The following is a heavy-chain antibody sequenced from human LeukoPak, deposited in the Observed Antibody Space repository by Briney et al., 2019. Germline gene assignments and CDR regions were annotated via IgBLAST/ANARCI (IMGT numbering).Heavy chain of an antibody. D-gene: IGHD4-17*01. CDR1: GFTFSAYA. J-gene: IGHJ3*02. Sequence: GGSLRLSCTASGFTFSAYAMMWARQAPGEGPEWVSAIRGGGTSEFYADSVKGRFRISRDNSKDTLFLQMNSLRAEDTAVYYCARDPNGDYIGAFDMWGPGTMVTISS. CDR2: IRGGGTSE. CDR3: ARDPNGDYIGAFDM. V-gene: IGHV3-23*01.